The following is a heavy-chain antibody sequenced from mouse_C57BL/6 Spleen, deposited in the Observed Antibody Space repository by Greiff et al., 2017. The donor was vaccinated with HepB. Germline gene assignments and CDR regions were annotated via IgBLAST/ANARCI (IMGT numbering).Heavy chain of an antibody. CDR3: ARQGLKEAWFAY. CDR1: GFTFSSCT. J-gene: IGHJ3*01. CDR2: ISGGGGNT. Sequence: DVHLVESGGGLVKPGGSLKLSCAASGFTFSSCTMSWVRQTPEKRLEWVATISGGGGNTYYPDSVKGRFTISRDNAKNTLYLQMSSLRSEDTALYYCARQGLKEAWFAYWGQGTLVTVSA. D-gene: IGHD2-4*01. V-gene: IGHV5-9*01.